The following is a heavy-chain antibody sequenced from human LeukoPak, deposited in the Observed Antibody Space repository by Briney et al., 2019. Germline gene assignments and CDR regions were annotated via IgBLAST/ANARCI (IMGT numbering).Heavy chain of an antibody. V-gene: IGHV3-7*01. D-gene: IGHD1-26*01. CDR1: GFTFSNYW. Sequence: PGGSLRLSCVASGFTFSNYWMSWVRRAPGKGLEWVANIKQDGSDKYYVDSVKGRFTISRDNAKNSLYLQMNTLRAEDTAVYYCARGEGLGTTNGGYYFAYWGQGSLVIVSS. J-gene: IGHJ4*02. CDR3: ARGEGLGTTNGGYYFAY. CDR2: IKQDGSDK.